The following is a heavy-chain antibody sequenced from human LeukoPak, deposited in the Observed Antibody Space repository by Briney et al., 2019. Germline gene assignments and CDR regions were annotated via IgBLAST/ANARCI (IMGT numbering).Heavy chain of an antibody. CDR2: ISYDGSNK. CDR1: GFTFSSCA. CDR3: ARGPNAKYSSSWNYFDY. J-gene: IGHJ4*02. Sequence: GGSLRLSCAASGFTFSSCAMHWVRQAPGKGLEWVAVISYDGSNKYYADSVKGRFTISRDNSKNTLYLQMNSLRAEDTAVYYCARGPNAKYSSSWNYFDYWGQGTLVTVSS. D-gene: IGHD6-13*01. V-gene: IGHV3-30-3*01.